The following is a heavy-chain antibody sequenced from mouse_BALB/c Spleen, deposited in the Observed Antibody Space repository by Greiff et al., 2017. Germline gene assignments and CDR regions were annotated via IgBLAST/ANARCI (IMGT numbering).Heavy chain of an antibody. CDR3: ARSHYGSNPAWFAY. V-gene: IGHV1S137*01. CDR1: GYTFTDYA. J-gene: IGHJ3*01. D-gene: IGHD1-1*01. CDR2: ISTYYGDA. Sequence: VQLQQSGAELVRPGVSVKISCKGSGYTFTDYAMHWVKQSHAKSLEWIGVISTYYGDASYNQKFKGKATMTVDKSSSTAYMELARLTSEDSAIYYCARSHYGSNPAWFAYWGQGTLVTVSA.